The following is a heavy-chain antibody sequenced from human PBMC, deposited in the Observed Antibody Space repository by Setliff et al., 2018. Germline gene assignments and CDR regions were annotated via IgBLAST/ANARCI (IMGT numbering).Heavy chain of an antibody. Sequence: ASVKVSCKASGYSFSDFNIHWVRQVPGRGPEWMGSINPKSGVTRYVQKFQGRVTITRDTSISTAYMELSSLRSDDTAVYYCARDGISWLNWLDPWGQGTPVTVSS. D-gene: IGHD6-13*01. CDR2: INPKSGVT. J-gene: IGHJ5*02. CDR3: ARDGISWLNWLDP. CDR1: GYSFSDFN. V-gene: IGHV1-2*02.